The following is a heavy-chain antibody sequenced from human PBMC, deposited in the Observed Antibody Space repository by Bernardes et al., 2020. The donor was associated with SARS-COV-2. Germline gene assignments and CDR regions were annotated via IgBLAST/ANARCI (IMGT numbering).Heavy chain of an antibody. CDR3: GRDRDQRDLNFLAY. CDR1: GYTFTSDG. Sequence: ASVKVSCKASGYTFTSDGISWVRQAPGQGLEWIGWISGKKLNTNYAQKFQGRVTMTADTSTSTAYMELMDLRSDDTAVYFCGRDRDQRDLNFLAYWGQGTLVTVSS. CDR2: ISGKKLNT. D-gene: IGHD6-25*01. V-gene: IGHV1-18*04. J-gene: IGHJ4*02.